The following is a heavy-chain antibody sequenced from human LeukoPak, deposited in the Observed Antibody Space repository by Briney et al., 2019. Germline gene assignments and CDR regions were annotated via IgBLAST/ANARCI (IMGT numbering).Heavy chain of an antibody. CDR2: IHGDGSRT. J-gene: IGHJ4*02. V-gene: IGHV3-74*03. CDR1: GFTFSDFW. Sequence: GGSLRLSCAASGFTFSDFWMHWVRQVPGKGLEWVSRIHGDGSRTMYADSVKGRFTISRDNTKNTLYLQMNSLRAEDTAVYYCARVNGGYESIGMDYWGQGTLVTVSS. CDR3: ARVNGGYESIGMDY. D-gene: IGHD5-12*01.